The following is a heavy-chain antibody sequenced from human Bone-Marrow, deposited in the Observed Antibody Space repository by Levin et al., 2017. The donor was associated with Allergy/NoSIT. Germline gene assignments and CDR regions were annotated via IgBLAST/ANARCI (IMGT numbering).Heavy chain of an antibody. CDR2: IISKTDGGTT. Sequence: GESLKISCAASGFTFSNVWVTWVRQGPGKGLEWVGRIISKTDGGTTDYATSVKGRFTISRDDSKNVLYLQMNSLKTEDTAVYYCATGEMVRFLERLGRDVFDYWGQGILVTVSS. CDR1: GFTFSNVW. CDR3: ATGEMVRFLERLGRDVFDY. J-gene: IGHJ4*02. D-gene: IGHD3-3*01. V-gene: IGHV3-15*01.